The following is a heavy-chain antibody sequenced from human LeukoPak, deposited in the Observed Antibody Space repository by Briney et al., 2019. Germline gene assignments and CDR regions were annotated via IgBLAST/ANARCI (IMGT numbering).Heavy chain of an antibody. CDR3: ATGMWGYCSATSCPLDF. CDR2: IRSSSSTI. D-gene: IGHD2-2*01. Sequence: GGSQRLSCAASGFTFSSYSMNWVRQTPGKGLEGLSYIRSSSSTIYYADSVKGRFAISRDNAKNSLYLQMDSLRAEDTAVYYCATGMWGYCSATSCPLDFWGQGTLVTVSS. V-gene: IGHV3-48*01. CDR1: GFTFSSYS. J-gene: IGHJ4*02.